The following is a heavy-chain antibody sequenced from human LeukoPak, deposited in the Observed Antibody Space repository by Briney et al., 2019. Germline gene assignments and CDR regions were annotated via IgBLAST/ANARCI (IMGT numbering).Heavy chain of an antibody. V-gene: IGHV3-30*02. D-gene: IGHD3-22*01. CDR1: GFRFSDYG. Sequence: GGSLRLSCAASGFRFSDYGMHWARQAPGKGLEWVAFITYGERNKYYADSVKGRFTISRDNSKNTLYLQMNSLRAEDTAVYYCAKGPGRVRGYYYDSSDPDFDYWGQGTLVTVSS. CDR2: ITYGERNK. J-gene: IGHJ4*02. CDR3: AKGPGRVRGYYYDSSDPDFDY.